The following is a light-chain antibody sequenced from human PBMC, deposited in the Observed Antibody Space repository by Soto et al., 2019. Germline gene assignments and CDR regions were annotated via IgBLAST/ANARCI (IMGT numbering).Light chain of an antibody. J-gene: IGKJ3*01. V-gene: IGKV1-5*01. CDR2: DAS. CDR1: QSISSW. CDR3: QQYNSYST. Sequence: DIQMTQSPSTLSASVGDRVTITCRASQSISSWLAWYQQKPGKAPTLLIYDASSLESGVPSRFSGSGSGTEFTLTISSLQPDDFATYYCQQYNSYSTFGPGTKVDIK.